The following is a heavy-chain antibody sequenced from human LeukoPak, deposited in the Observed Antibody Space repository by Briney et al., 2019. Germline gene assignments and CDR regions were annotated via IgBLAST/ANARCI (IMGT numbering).Heavy chain of an antibody. D-gene: IGHD6-19*01. CDR1: GGSISSGGYY. Sequence: SQTLSLTCTVSGGSISSGGYYWSWIRQHPGKGLGWIGYIYYSGSTYYNPSLKSRVTISVDTSKNQFSLKLSSVTAADTAVYYCARDRSGDSGGLYYFDYWGQGTLVTVSS. J-gene: IGHJ4*02. CDR3: ARDRSGDSGGLYYFDY. V-gene: IGHV4-31*03. CDR2: IYYSGST.